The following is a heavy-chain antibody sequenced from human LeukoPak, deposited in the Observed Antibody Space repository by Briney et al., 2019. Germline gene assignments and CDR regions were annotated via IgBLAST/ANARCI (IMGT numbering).Heavy chain of an antibody. D-gene: IGHD6-6*01. CDR1: GFTFSSYA. Sequence: PGGSLRLSCAASGFTFSSYAMHWVRQAPGKGLEWVAVISYDGSNKYYADSVEGRFTISRDNSKNTLYPQMNSLRAEDTAVYYCARDFRIAARRGGFFDYWGQGTLVTVSS. CDR3: ARDFRIAARRGGFFDY. J-gene: IGHJ4*02. CDR2: ISYDGSNK. V-gene: IGHV3-30-3*01.